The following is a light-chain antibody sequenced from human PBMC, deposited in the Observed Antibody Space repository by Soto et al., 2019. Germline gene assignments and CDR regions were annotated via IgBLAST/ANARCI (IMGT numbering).Light chain of an antibody. V-gene: IGLV2-8*01. Sequence: QSALTQPPSASGSPGQSVTISCTGTSSDVGGYNYVSWYQQHPGKAPKLVIYDVTKRPSGVPDRFSGSKSGNTASLTVSGLQAEDEADYYCTSFAGSNILGVFGGGTKLTVL. J-gene: IGLJ2*01. CDR2: DVT. CDR1: SSDVGGYNY. CDR3: TSFAGSNILGV.